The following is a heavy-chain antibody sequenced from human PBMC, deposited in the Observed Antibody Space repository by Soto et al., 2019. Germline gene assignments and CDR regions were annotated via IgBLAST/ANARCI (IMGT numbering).Heavy chain of an antibody. Sequence: QVQLVQSGAEVKKPGSSVKVSCKASGGTFSSYTISWVRQAPGQGLEWMGRIIPILGIANHAQKCQGRVTITADQSTSTAYMELSSLRSEATAVYYCARDGSSSCTAWGQGALVTVSS. J-gene: IGHJ5*02. D-gene: IGHD6-13*01. V-gene: IGHV1-69*08. CDR3: ARDGSSSCTA. CDR1: GGTFSSYT. CDR2: IIPILGIA.